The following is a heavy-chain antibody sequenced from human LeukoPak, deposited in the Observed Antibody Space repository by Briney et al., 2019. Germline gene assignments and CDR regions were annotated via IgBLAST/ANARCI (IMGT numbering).Heavy chain of an antibody. CDR3: ARDKYSSGWHFDY. CDR1: GYTFTGYY. J-gene: IGHJ4*02. V-gene: IGHV1-2*02. CDR2: INPNSGGT. Sequence: ASVKVSCKASGYTFTGYYMHWVRQAPGQGLEWMGWINPNSGGTNYAQKFQGRVTMTRDTSISTAYMELSRLRSDDTAVYYCARDKYSSGWHFDYWGQGTLVTVSS. D-gene: IGHD6-19*01.